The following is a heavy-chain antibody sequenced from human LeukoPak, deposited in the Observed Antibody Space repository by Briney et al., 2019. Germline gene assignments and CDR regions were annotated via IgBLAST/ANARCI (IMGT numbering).Heavy chain of an antibody. V-gene: IGHV1-2*02. CDR2: INPNSGGT. CDR1: GYTFTGYY. Sequence: ASVKVSCKASGYTFTGYYMHWVRQAPGQGLEWMGWINPNSGGTNYAQKFQGRVTMTRDTSISTAYMELSRLRSDDTAVYYCARESAYSSSRYRVRWFDPWGQGTLVTVSS. J-gene: IGHJ5*02. D-gene: IGHD6-13*01. CDR3: ARESAYSSSRYRVRWFDP.